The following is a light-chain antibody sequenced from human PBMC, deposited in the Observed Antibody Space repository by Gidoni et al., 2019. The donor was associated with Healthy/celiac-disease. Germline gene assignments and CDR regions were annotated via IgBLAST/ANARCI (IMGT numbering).Light chain of an antibody. CDR1: QDISNY. V-gene: IGKV1-33*01. J-gene: IGKJ3*01. CDR3: QQYDNLPLT. CDR2: DAS. Sequence: IQMTNSPSSLSASVGDRVTITCQASQDISNYLNWYQQKPGKAPKLLIYDASNLETGVPSRFSGSGSGTDFTFTISSLQPEDIATYYCQQYDNLPLTFGPGTKVDIK.